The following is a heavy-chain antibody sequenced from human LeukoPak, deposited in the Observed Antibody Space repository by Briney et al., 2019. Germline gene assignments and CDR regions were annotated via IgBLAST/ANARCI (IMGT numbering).Heavy chain of an antibody. Sequence: SETLSLTCVVYGGSLSGYYWSWIRQPPGKGLEWIGEINRSGSTNYNPSLKSRVTISVDTSKNQFSLKLSSVTAADTAVYYCARAGYYDFWSGYYRYNWFDPWGQGTLVTVSS. V-gene: IGHV4-34*01. J-gene: IGHJ5*02. D-gene: IGHD3-3*01. CDR2: INRSGST. CDR1: GGSLSGYY. CDR3: ARAGYYDFWSGYYRYNWFDP.